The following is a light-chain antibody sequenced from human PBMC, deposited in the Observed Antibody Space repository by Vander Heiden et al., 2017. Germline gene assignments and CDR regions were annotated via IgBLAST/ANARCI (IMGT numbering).Light chain of an antibody. CDR1: TIATYS. V-gene: IGLV3-21*02. CDR2: EDS. Sequence: SYVLTHPPLVSVAPRHTPSVPCGGKTIATYSVHWYQQKPGQAPVLVVYEDSDRPSGIPARFSGSNSGNTATLTISRVEVGDEADYSCQVWDRTSDHVVFGGGTKLTVL. J-gene: IGLJ2*01. CDR3: QVWDRTSDHVV.